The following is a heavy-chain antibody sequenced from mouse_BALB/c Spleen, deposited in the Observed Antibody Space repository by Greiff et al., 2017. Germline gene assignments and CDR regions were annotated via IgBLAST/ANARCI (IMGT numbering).Heavy chain of an antibody. CDR3: AKNDYYYGSSLFAY. CDR2: IWRGGST. CDR1: GFSLTSYG. D-gene: IGHD1-1*01. Sequence: QVQLKESGPSLVQPSQSLSITCTVSGFSLTSYGVHWVRQSPGKGLEWLGVIWRGGSTDYNAAFMSRLSITKDNSKSQVFFKMNSLQADDTAIYYCAKNDYYYGSSLFAYWGQGTLVTVSA. J-gene: IGHJ3*01. V-gene: IGHV2-5-1*01.